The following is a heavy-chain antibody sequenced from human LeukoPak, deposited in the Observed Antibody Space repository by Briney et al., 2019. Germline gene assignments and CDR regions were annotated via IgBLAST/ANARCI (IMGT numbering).Heavy chain of an antibody. CDR1: GFTFSGST. CDR3: ARDLKGFNL. CDR2: IKQDGGQK. V-gene: IGHV3-7*04. J-gene: IGHJ5*02. Sequence: GGSLRLSCAASGFTFSGSTVHWVRQAPGKGLEWVANIKQDGGQKFYLDSVKGRFTISRDNGNNSLYLHMSRLRVEDTAVYYCARDLKGFNLWGQGALVTVSS.